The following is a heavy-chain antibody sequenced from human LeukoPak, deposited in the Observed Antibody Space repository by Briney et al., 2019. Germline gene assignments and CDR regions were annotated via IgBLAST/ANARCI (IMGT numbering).Heavy chain of an antibody. Sequence: KPSGTLSLTCAVSGGSISSSNWWSWVRQPPGKGLEWIGEIYHSGSTNYNPSLKSRVTISVDKSKNQFSLKLSSVTAADTAVYYCARETPFYDSSGYRGDFDYWGQGTLVTVSS. CDR3: ARETPFYDSSGYRGDFDY. V-gene: IGHV4-4*02. J-gene: IGHJ4*02. D-gene: IGHD3-22*01. CDR1: GGSISSSNW. CDR2: IYHSGST.